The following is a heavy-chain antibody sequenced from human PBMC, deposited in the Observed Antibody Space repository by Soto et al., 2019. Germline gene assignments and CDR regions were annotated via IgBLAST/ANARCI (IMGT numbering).Heavy chain of an antibody. CDR3: TRDQYELGSGSYYYAMEV. J-gene: IGHJ6*02. CDR2: IYYTVRS. Sequence: TLSEGSVSRVDHCWIFFRQTPAKGLEWIGYIYYTVRSNYNPSLKGRVTMSVDTSRDQVSLRLRSVTRADTAVYYCTRDQYELGSGSYYYAMEVWGQGTKVTVSS. CDR1: EGSVSRVDHC. V-gene: IGHV4-61*08. D-gene: IGHD3-22*01.